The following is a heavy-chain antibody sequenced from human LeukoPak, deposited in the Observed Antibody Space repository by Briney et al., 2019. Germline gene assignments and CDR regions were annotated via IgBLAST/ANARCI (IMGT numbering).Heavy chain of an antibody. V-gene: IGHV4-61*02. CDR1: GGSISSGSYY. CDR2: IYTSGST. J-gene: IGHJ4*02. D-gene: IGHD5-18*01. CDR3: ARFGRGYSYGPFDY. Sequence: SQTLSLTCTVSGGSISSGSYYWSWIRQPAGKGLEWIGRIYTSGSTNYTPSLKSRVTISVDTSKNQFSLKLSSVTAADTAVYYCARFGRGYSYGPFDYWGQGTLVTVSS.